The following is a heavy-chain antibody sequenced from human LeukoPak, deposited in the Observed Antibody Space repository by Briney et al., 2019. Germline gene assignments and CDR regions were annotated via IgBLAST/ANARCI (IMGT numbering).Heavy chain of an antibody. J-gene: IGHJ4*02. CDR3: ARFLSKSLAAAGPGQLWVMALGY. D-gene: IGHD6-13*01. V-gene: IGHV1-18*01. CDR1: GYTFTSYG. Sequence: ASVKVSCKASGYTFTSYGISWVRRAPGQGLEWMGWISAYNGNTNYAQKLQGRVTMTTDTSTSTAYMELRSLRSDDTAVYYCARFLSKSLAAAGPGQLWVMALGYWGQGTLVTVSS. CDR2: ISAYNGNT.